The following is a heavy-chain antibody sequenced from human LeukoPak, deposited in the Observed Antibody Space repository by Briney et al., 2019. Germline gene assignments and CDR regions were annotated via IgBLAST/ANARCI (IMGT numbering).Heavy chain of an antibody. CDR3: AVARHGDYRWDY. CDR1: GYSFTNYW. CDR2: IHSADSNT. D-gene: IGHD4-17*01. J-gene: IGHJ4*02. Sequence: GESLKISCKDSGYSFTNYWIGWVRQMPGKGLEWMGIIHSADSNTKYSPSFQGQVTISADKSISTAYLQWSGLKASDTAMYYCAVARHGDYRWDYWGQGTLVTVSS. V-gene: IGHV5-51*01.